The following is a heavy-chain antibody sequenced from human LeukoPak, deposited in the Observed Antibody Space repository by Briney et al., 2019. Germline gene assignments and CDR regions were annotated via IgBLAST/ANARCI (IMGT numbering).Heavy chain of an antibody. CDR2: IKHDGSEK. Sequence: AGGSLRLSCAASGFTFSSYWMSWVRQAPGKGLEWVASIKHDGSEKYYVDSVRGRFTISRDNTMNSLYLQMSSLRAEDTAVYYCATDRGWRTSGYYLYYFEYWGQGTLVTYSS. J-gene: IGHJ4*02. V-gene: IGHV3-7*01. CDR1: GFTFSSYW. D-gene: IGHD3-3*01. CDR3: ATDRGWRTSGYYLYYFEY.